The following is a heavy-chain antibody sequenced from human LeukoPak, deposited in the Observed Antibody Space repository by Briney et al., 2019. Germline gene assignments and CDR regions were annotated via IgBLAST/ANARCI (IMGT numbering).Heavy chain of an antibody. CDR1: GCCFTSYD. D-gene: IGHD3-10*01. CDR3: ARGRISPMVDY. V-gene: IGHV1-8*01. CDR2: MNPNSGNT. Sequence: GASVKVSCQAPGCCFTSYDINWERQATGQGLAWMGWMNPNSGNTGYAQKFQSRVTMTRNTSISTAYMALTSLRSEDTAVYYCARGRISPMVDYWGQGTLVTVSS. J-gene: IGHJ4*02.